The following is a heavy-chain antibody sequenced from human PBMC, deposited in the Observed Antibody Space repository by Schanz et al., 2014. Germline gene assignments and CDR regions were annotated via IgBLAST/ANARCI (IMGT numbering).Heavy chain of an antibody. CDR2: ISYDGRHK. CDR1: GFTFSGYG. V-gene: IGHV3-30*03. Sequence: QVQLVESGGGVVQPGRSLRLSCAASGFTFSGYGMHWVRQAPGKGLEWVAIISYDGRHKNYADSVKGRFTISRDNAKNSLYLQMKSLRAEDTAVYYCARVCSSTDCYLDYWGQGTLVTVSS. CDR3: ARVCSSTDCYLDY. D-gene: IGHD2-2*01. J-gene: IGHJ4*02.